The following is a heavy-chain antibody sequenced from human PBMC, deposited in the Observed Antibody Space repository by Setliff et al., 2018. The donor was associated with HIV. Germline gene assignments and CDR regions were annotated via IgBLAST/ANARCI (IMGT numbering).Heavy chain of an antibody. Sequence: ASVKVSCKASGYTFTDYYIHWVRQAPGHGLEWVGRVNPKSGVTSYAQNFRARVTMTRDTSSTTAYMELSTLRSDDTALYYCERDLIRITPHGDLPFWGQGTLVTVSS. V-gene: IGHV1-2*06. CDR3: ERDLIRITPHGDLPF. J-gene: IGHJ4*02. CDR2: VNPKSGVT. CDR1: GYTFTDYY. D-gene: IGHD2-15*01.